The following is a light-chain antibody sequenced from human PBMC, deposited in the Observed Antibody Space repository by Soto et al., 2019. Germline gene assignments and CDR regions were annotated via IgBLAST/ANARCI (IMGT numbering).Light chain of an antibody. CDR1: QTISSW. CDR3: QNYNSYSEA. Sequence: DIQMTQSPSTLSGSVGDRATITFRASQTISSWLAWYQQKPGKAPKLLIYKASTLKSGVPSRFSGSGSGTEFTLTISSLQPDDFATYYCQNYNSYSEAFGQGTKVDIK. V-gene: IGKV1-5*03. J-gene: IGKJ1*01. CDR2: KAS.